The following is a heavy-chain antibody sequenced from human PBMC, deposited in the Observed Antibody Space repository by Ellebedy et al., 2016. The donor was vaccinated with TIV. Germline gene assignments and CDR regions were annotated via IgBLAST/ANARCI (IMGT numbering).Heavy chain of an antibody. CDR1: GFTFSSYA. V-gene: IGHV4-34*01. CDR3: ARARGQYLYGSGSYFTN. CDR2: INPSGTT. Sequence: ESLKISCAASGFTFSSYAMTWVRQPPGKGLEWIGEINPSGTTNYNPSLKSRVTISVDTPKKQFSLRLTSVTAADTAVYYCARARGQYLYGSGSYFTNWGQGEMVTVSS. D-gene: IGHD3-10*01. J-gene: IGHJ4*02.